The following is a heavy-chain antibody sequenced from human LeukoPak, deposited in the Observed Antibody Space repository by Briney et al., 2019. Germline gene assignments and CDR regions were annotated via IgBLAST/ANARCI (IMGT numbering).Heavy chain of an antibody. CDR1: GFTFSSYE. D-gene: IGHD3-22*01. CDR2: ISASGGRT. V-gene: IGHV3-23*01. Sequence: PGGSLRLSCAASGFTFSSYEMNWVRQAPGKGLEWVSGISASGGRTYSADSVKGRFTISRDNSRKTLYLQMNSLRAEDTAVYYCARGGGNFDRSGYYEYYFDYWGQGTLVTVSS. CDR3: ARGGGNFDRSGYYEYYFDY. J-gene: IGHJ4*02.